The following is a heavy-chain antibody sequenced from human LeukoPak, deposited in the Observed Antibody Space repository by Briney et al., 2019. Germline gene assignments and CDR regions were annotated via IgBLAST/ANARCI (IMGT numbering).Heavy chain of an antibody. D-gene: IGHD3-22*01. CDR1: GFNFSSYS. J-gene: IGHJ4*02. V-gene: IGHV3-48*02. CDR2: ISYSSSSI. Sequence: GGSLTLSWAASGFNFSSYSMIWVRQAPGKGLEWVSYISYSSSSIYYAHSVKGRFTIPRDNAKNSLYLQMNSLGDEDTAVYYCARPGSSGLNFDYWGQGTLVTVSS. CDR3: ARPGSSGLNFDY.